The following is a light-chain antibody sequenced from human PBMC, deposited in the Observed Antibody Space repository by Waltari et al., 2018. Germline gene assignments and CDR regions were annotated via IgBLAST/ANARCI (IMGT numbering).Light chain of an antibody. V-gene: IGKV1-39*01. Sequence: DIQMTQSPSSLSAAVGDRVTITCRARQSISSYLNWYQQKPGKAPKILIYAASSLQSGVPSRFSGSGSGTEFTLTISSMQQEDFATYYCQQSYSTPYTFGQGTKLEIK. J-gene: IGKJ2*01. CDR3: QQSYSTPYT. CDR1: QSISSY. CDR2: AAS.